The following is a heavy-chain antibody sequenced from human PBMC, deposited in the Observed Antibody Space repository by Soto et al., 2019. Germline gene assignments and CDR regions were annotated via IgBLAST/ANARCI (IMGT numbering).Heavy chain of an antibody. D-gene: IGHD6-19*01. CDR3: ASGWLVRNYYYGMDV. J-gene: IGHJ6*02. CDR2: INHSGST. Sequence: SETLSLTCAVYGGSFSGYYWSWIRQPPGKGLEWIGEINHSGSTNYNPSLKSRVIISVDTSKNQFSLKLSSVTAADTAVYYCASGWLVRNYYYGMDVWGQGTTVTVSS. CDR1: GGSFSGYY. V-gene: IGHV4-34*01.